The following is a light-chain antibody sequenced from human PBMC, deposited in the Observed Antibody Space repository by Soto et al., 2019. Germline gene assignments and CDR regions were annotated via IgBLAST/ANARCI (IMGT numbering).Light chain of an antibody. CDR2: DAS. V-gene: IGKV1-33*01. Sequence: DIQMTQSPSSLSASVGDRVTITCQASQDISNYLNWYQQKPGKAPKLLIYDASNLETGVPSRFSGSGYGTDFTFTISSLQPEDIATYYCQQYDNLPRFGPGTKVDIK. CDR1: QDISNY. CDR3: QQYDNLPR. J-gene: IGKJ3*01.